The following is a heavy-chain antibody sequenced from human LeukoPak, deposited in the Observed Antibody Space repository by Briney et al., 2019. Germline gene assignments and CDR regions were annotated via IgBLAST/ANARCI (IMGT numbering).Heavy chain of an antibody. CDR3: ARYDRGLFFFDD. CDR1: GASVRNEY. Sequence: SETLSLTCTVSGASVRNEYWSWLRQPPGKGLEWIGYIHYSGSSNYHPSLGSRVTISLDTSKNQFSLKLKSVTAADTGMYHCARYDRGLFFFDDWGQGTLVTVSS. J-gene: IGHJ4*02. V-gene: IGHV4-59*08. CDR2: IHYSGSS. D-gene: IGHD1-14*01.